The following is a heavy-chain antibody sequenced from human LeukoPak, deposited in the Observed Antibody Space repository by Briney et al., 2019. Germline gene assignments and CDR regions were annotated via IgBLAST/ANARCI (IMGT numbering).Heavy chain of an antibody. CDR3: ARDGAAAGTRVGY. D-gene: IGHD6-13*01. CDR1: GFTFSTYA. J-gene: IGHJ4*02. V-gene: IGHV3-23*01. CDR2: ITGSSSST. Sequence: GGSLRLSCAASGFTFSTYAMSWVRQAPGKGLEWVSAITGSSSSTYYADSVKGRFTISRDNSKNTLYLQMNSLRAEDTAVYYCARDGAAAGTRVGYWGQGTLVTVSS.